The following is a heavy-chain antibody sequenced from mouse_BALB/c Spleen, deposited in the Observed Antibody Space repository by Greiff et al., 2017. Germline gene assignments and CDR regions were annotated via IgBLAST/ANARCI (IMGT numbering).Heavy chain of an antibody. J-gene: IGHJ2*01. CDR3: ARERTGTFDY. CDR2: ISDGGSYT. V-gene: IGHV5-4*02. D-gene: IGHD4-1*01. Sequence: EVKVVESGGGLVKPGGSLKLSCAASGFTFSDYYMYWVRQTPEKRLEWVATISDGGSYTYYPDSVKGRFTISRDNAKNNLYLQMSSLKSEDTAMYYCARERTGTFDYWGQGTTLTVSS. CDR1: GFTFSDYY.